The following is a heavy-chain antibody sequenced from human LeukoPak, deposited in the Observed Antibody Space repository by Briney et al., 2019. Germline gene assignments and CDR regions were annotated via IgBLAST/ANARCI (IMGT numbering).Heavy chain of an antibody. CDR2: MNPNSGNT. CDR3: ARGGGLEQWPTTEADY. Sequence: ASVTVSCMASGYTFTSYDINWVRQATGQGLEWMGWMNPNSGNTGYAQKFQGRVTMTSNTSISTAYMELSSLRSEDTAVYYCARGGGLEQWPTTEADYWGQGTLVTVSS. J-gene: IGHJ4*02. CDR1: GYTFTSYD. D-gene: IGHD6-19*01. V-gene: IGHV1-8*01.